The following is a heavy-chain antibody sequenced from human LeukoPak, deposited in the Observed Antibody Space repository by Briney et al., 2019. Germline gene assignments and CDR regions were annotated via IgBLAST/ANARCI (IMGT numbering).Heavy chain of an antibody. J-gene: IGHJ4*02. D-gene: IGHD6-13*01. CDR3: AIEQQLLPGY. Sequence: PGGSLRLSCAASGFTFSSYWISWVRQVPGKGLEWVASIKQDGSEKNYVDSVKGRFTISRDNAKNSLYLQMDSLRAEDTAVYYCAIEQQLLPGYWGQGTRVTVSS. V-gene: IGHV3-7*01. CDR2: IKQDGSEK. CDR1: GFTFSSYW.